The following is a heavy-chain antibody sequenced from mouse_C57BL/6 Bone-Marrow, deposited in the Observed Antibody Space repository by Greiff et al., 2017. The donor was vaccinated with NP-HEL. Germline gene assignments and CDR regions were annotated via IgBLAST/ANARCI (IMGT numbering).Heavy chain of an antibody. CDR1: GYAFSSSW. J-gene: IGHJ4*01. D-gene: IGHD1-1*01. Sequence: QVQLQQSGPELVKPGASVKISCKASGYAFSSSWMNWVKQRPGKGLEWIGRIYPGDGDTNYNGKFKGKATLTADKSSCTAYMQLSSLKSEDSAVYFCARRLYYYGRRPLYYYAMDYWGQGTSVTVSS. CDR2: IYPGDGDT. CDR3: ARRLYYYGRRPLYYYAMDY. V-gene: IGHV1-82*01.